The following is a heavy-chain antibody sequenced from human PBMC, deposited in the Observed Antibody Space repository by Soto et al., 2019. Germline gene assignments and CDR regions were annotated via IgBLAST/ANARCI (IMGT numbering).Heavy chain of an antibody. CDR2: ISGSGGST. D-gene: IGHD2-15*01. J-gene: IGHJ4*02. V-gene: IGHV3-23*01. CDR3: AKARGGLRWWGY. CDR1: GFTFSSYA. Sequence: EVQLLESGGGMVQPGGSLRLSCAATGFTFSSYAMSWVRQAPGMGLEWVSAISGSGGSTYYADSVKGGFTISRDNSKNTLYLQMNSLRAEDTAVYYCAKARGGLRWWGYWGQGTLVTVSS.